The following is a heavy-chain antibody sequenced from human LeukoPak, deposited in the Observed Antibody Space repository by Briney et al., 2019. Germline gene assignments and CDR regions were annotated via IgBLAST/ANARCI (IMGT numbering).Heavy chain of an antibody. Sequence: GRSLRLSCAASGFTFSSYAMHWVRPAPGKGLEWVEVIWYDGSNKYYADSVKRRFTLSRDNSKNTLYLQMNSLRAEDTAVYYCAREQGIQLGPDCWGQGTLVTVSS. J-gene: IGHJ4*02. V-gene: IGHV3-33*01. CDR1: GFTFSSYA. CDR3: AREQGIQLGPDC. CDR2: IWYDGSNK. D-gene: IGHD2-2*01.